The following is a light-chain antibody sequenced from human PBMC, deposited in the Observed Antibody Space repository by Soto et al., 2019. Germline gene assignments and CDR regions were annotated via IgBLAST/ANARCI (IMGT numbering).Light chain of an antibody. CDR1: QSVSIH. J-gene: IGKJ5*01. V-gene: IGKV3-15*01. CDR3: QQYSNWPPIT. CDR2: DTS. Sequence: TVMPQSPSTLSVSLGERATLSCRASQSVSIHLAWYQQKPGQAPRLLIYDTSTRATGIPARFSGSGSGTEFTLTISSLQSEDFAVYYCQQYSNWPPITFGQGTRLEI.